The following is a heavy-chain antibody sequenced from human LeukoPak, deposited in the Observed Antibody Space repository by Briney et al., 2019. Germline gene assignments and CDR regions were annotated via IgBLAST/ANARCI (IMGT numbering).Heavy chain of an antibody. Sequence: SETLSFTCTVSGGSISNYYWSWIRQPPGKGLEWIGYIYYSGTTNYNPSLKSRVTMSVDTSKNQFSLKLSSVTAADTAVYYCGREDPQTTVPEGMDVWGQGTTVTVSS. J-gene: IGHJ6*02. D-gene: IGHD4-17*01. V-gene: IGHV4-59*01. CDR2: IYYSGTT. CDR3: GREDPQTTVPEGMDV. CDR1: GGSISNYY.